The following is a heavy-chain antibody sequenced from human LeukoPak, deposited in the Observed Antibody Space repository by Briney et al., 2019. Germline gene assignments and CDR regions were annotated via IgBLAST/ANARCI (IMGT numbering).Heavy chain of an antibody. V-gene: IGHV4-34*01. CDR2: INHSGST. J-gene: IGHJ4*02. CDR1: GGSFSGYY. CDR3: AADTDY. D-gene: IGHD2-2*02. Sequence: KPSETLSLTCAVYGGSFSGYYWSWIRQPPGKGLEWIGEINHSGSTNYNPSLKSRVTISVDTSKNQFSLKLSSVTAADTAVYYCAADTDYWGQGTLVTVSS.